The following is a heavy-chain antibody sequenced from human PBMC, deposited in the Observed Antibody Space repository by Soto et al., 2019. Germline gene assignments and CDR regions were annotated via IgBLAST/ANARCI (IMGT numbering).Heavy chain of an antibody. CDR1: GFTFSSYS. J-gene: IGHJ6*02. D-gene: IGHD2-21*02. V-gene: IGHV3-48*02. CDR2: ISSSSSTI. Sequence: GGSLRLSCAASGFTFSSYSMNWVGQAPGKGLEWVSYISSSSSTIYYADSVKGRFTISRDNAKNSLYLQMNSLRDEDTAVYYCARAVVTPYYYYYGMDVWGQGTTVTVSS. CDR3: ARAVVTPYYYYYGMDV.